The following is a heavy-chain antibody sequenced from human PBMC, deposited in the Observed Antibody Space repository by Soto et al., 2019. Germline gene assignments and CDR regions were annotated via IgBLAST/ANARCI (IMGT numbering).Heavy chain of an antibody. V-gene: IGHV1-69*06. CDR1: GGTFSSYA. CDR2: IIPIFGTA. Sequence: SVKVSCKASGGTFSSYAISWVRQAPGQGLEWMGGIIPIFGTANYAQKFQGRVTITADKSTSTAYMELSSLRSEDTAVYYCARSNYGSGSYYDYWGQGTLVTVSS. D-gene: IGHD3-10*01. J-gene: IGHJ4*02. CDR3: ARSNYGSGSYYDY.